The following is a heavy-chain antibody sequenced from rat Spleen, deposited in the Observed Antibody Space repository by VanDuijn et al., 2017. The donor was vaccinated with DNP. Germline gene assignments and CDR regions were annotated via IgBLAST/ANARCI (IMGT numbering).Heavy chain of an antibody. CDR1: GFTFSDYY. CDR2: ISFDGSAT. V-gene: IGHV5-29*01. J-gene: IGHJ2*01. Sequence: EVQLVESDGGLVQPGRSLKLSCAASGFTFSDYYMAWVRQAPTKGLEWVATISFDGSATSYRDSVKGRFTVSRDNAENTVYLQMNSLRSEDTATYYCVKDLRGGSTVDYWGPGIMVTVSS. D-gene: IGHD1-11*01. CDR3: VKDLRGGSTVDY.